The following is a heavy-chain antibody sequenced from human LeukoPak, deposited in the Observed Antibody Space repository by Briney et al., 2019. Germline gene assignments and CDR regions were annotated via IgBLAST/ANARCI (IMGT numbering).Heavy chain of an antibody. Sequence: SETLSLTCTVSSGSISSGSYYWGWIRQPPGRGLEWIGTIYYTGSTYYNPSLKSRVTISVDTSKNQFSLKLSSVTAADTAVYYCARVQGSVTMVRDGWFDPWGQGTLVTVSS. CDR2: IYYTGST. D-gene: IGHD3-10*01. CDR3: ARVQGSVTMVRDGWFDP. V-gene: IGHV4-39*01. J-gene: IGHJ5*02. CDR1: SGSISSGSYY.